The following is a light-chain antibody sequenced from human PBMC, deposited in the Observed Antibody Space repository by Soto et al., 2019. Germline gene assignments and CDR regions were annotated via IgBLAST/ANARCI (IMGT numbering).Light chain of an antibody. CDR2: DAS. J-gene: IGKJ5*01. V-gene: IGKV1-5*01. Sequence: IQMTQSPSTLSSSVGDRVTIACRASQSISSWLAWYQQKPGKAPKLLIYDASSLESGVPSRFSGSGSGTEFTLTISSLQPDDFATYYCQQSYSTLSITFGQGTRLQIK. CDR1: QSISSW. CDR3: QQSYSTLSIT.